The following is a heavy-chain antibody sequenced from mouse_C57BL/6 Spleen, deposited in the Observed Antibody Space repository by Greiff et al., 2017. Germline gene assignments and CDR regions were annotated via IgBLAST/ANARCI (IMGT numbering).Heavy chain of an antibody. CDR3: ASAPPFAY. CDR1: GYSITNGYY. J-gene: IGHJ3*01. Sequence: EVQLQQSGPGLVKPSPSLTLTCSVTGYSITNGYYWNLIRQFPRNKLELMGYITEDGNNKYNPYLQNPTSITRDTSSNQSYLQFNSLTSEDTADYDWASAPPFAYWGQGTLVTVSA. V-gene: IGHV3-6*01. CDR2: ITEDGNN.